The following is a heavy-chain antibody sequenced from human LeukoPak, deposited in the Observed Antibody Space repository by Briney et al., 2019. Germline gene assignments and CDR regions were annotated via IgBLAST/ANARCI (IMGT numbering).Heavy chain of an antibody. CDR2: INPSGGST. D-gene: IGHD2-15*01. V-gene: IGHV1-46*01. J-gene: IGHJ5*02. CDR3: ARARNYCSGGSCYSFDP. CDR1: GYTFTSYG. Sequence: GASVKVSCRASGYTFTSYGISWVRQAPGQGLEWMGIINPSGGSTSYAQKFQGGVTMTRDMSTSTVYMELSSLRSEDTAVYYCARARNYCSGGSCYSFDPWGQGTLVTVSS.